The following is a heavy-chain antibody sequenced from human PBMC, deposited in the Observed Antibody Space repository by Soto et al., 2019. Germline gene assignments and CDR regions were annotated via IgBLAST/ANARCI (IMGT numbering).Heavy chain of an antibody. V-gene: IGHV1-18*01. CDR1: GYTFTSYG. J-gene: IGHJ6*02. CDR3: ARLYSSGWRYYYHYGMDV. CDR2: ISAYNGNT. D-gene: IGHD6-19*01. Sequence: ASVKVSCKASGYTFTSYGISWVRQAPGQGLEWMGWISAYNGNTNYAQKLQGRVTMTTDTSTSTAYMELRSLRSDDTAVYYCARLYSSGWRYYYHYGMDVWGQGTTVTVSS.